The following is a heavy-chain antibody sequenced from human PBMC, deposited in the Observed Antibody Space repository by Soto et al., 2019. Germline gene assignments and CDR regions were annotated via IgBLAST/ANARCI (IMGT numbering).Heavy chain of an antibody. V-gene: IGHV1-69*13. CDR3: ARPVEMATISRSYLFY. CDR2: IIPIFGTA. D-gene: IGHD5-12*01. J-gene: IGHJ4*02. Sequence: SVKVSCKASGGTFSNYAINWIRQAPGQGLEWMGGIIPIFGTANYAQKFQGRVTITADESTSTAYLDLSSLRSEDTAVYYCARPVEMATISRSYLFYWGQGTLVTVSS. CDR1: GGTFSNYA.